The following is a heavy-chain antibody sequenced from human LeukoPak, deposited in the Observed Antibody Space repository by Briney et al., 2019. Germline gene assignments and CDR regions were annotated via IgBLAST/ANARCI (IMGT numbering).Heavy chain of an antibody. J-gene: IGHJ4*02. CDR3: PTWARFGELLH. D-gene: IGHD3-10*02. Sequence: GGSLRLSCAASGFSLTDYGMSWGRQAPGKGLEWVSTIRASGGRTYYPDSVTGRCPISRDNSEDAASLQMNSLRGEDTAGYFCPTWARFGELLHWGQGALVTVSS. V-gene: IGHV3-23*01. CDR1: GFSLTDYG. CDR2: IRASGGRT.